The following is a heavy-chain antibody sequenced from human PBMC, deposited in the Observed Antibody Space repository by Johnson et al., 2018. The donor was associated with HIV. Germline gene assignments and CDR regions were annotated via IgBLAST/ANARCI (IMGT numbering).Heavy chain of an antibody. CDR3: ATDSRSGVYDAFDI. CDR2: IYRGGST. J-gene: IGHJ3*02. V-gene: IGHV3-66*01. Sequence: VQLVESGGGLVQPGGSLRLSCAASGFTFSSYAMSWVRQAPGKGLEWVSVIYRGGSTYYADSVKGRFTISRDNSKNTLYLQMNSLRAEETAGYYCATDSRSGVYDAFDIWGQGTMVTVSS. CDR1: GFTFSSYA. D-gene: IGHD6-13*01.